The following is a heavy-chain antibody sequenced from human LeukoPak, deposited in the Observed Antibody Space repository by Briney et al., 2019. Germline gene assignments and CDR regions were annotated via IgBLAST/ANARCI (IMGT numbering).Heavy chain of an antibody. V-gene: IGHV1-24*01. D-gene: IGHD2-15*01. CDR3: ATDSGYCSGGSCYYPRY. CDR2: FDPEDGET. J-gene: IGHJ4*02. CDR1: GYTLTELS. Sequence: GASVKVSCKVSGYTLTELSMHWVRQAPGKGLEWMGGFDPEDGETIYAQKFQGRVTMTEDTSTDTAYMELSSLRSEDTAVYCCATDSGYCSGGSCYYPRYWGQGTLVTVSS.